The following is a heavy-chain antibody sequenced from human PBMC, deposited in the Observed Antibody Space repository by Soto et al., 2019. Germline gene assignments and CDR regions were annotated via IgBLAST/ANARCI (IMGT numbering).Heavy chain of an antibody. CDR1: GYTFIHYY. Sequence: QVQLVQSGAEVKKPGASVKISCKASGYTFIHYYIHWVRQAPGQGLEWMAIINPNGGSTNYAQKFQGRVTVTSDMSTTTVSMELNSLESDDTAVYFGARSLLQGDFWGQGTLVTVSS. V-gene: IGHV1-46*01. D-gene: IGHD2-21*01. J-gene: IGHJ4*02. CDR3: ARSLLQGDF. CDR2: INPNGGST.